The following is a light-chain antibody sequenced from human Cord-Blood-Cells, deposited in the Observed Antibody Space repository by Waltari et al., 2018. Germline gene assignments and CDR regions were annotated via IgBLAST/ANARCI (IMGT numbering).Light chain of an antibody. CDR3: AAWDDSLSGRV. V-gene: IGLV1-47*01. Sequence: QSVLTQSLSASGTPGQRVTISSSGSSSNIGGNYVYWYQQLPATPPKPLIYRNTQRPSGVPARFSGSKSGPTASLAISGLRSEDEADYYCAAWDDSLSGRVFGGGTKLTVL. CDR1: SSNIGGNY. CDR2: RNT. J-gene: IGLJ3*02.